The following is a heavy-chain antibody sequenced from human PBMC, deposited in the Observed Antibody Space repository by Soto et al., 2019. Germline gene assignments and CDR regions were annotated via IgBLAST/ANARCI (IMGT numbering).Heavy chain of an antibody. CDR1: GGSVSSGRYY. Sequence: SETLSLTCTVSGGSVSSGRYYWSWIRQPPGKGLEWIGYMSYTGSTNYNPSLKSRVTITVDMSTNQFSLKLRSVTAADTAVYYCAREMVRGVIIRSYGMDVWGQGTTVTVSS. V-gene: IGHV4-61*01. CDR3: AREMVRGVIIRSYGMDV. J-gene: IGHJ6*02. D-gene: IGHD3-10*01. CDR2: MSYTGST.